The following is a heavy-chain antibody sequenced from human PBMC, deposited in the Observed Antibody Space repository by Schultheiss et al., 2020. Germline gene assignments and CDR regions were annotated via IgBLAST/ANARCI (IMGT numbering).Heavy chain of an antibody. J-gene: IGHJ4*02. D-gene: IGHD6-13*01. Sequence: ESLKISCAASGFTFSSYSMNWVRQAPGKGLEWVSSISSSSSYIYYADSVKGRFTISRDNAKNSLYLQMNSLRAEDTAVYYCVRDLGIAAAGTGGDYWGQGTLVTVSS. V-gene: IGHV3-21*01. CDR3: VRDLGIAAAGTGGDY. CDR2: ISSSSSYI. CDR1: GFTFSSYS.